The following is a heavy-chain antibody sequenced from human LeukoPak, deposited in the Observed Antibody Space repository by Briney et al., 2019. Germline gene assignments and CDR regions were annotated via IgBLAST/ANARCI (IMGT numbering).Heavy chain of an antibody. D-gene: IGHD3-10*01. Sequence: ASVKVSCKASGYTFTSYGISWVRQAPGQGLEWMGWISAYNGNTNYAQKLQGRVTITTDTSTSTAYMELRSLRSDDTAVYYCARASITMVRGVILFDYWGQGTLVTVSS. CDR3: ARASITMVRGVILFDY. CDR1: GYTFTSYG. CDR2: ISAYNGNT. J-gene: IGHJ4*02. V-gene: IGHV1-18*04.